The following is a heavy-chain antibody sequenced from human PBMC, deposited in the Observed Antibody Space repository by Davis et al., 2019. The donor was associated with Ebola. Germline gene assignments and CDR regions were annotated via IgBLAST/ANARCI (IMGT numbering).Heavy chain of an antibody. CDR3: ARDRGSFPFDY. CDR2: MNPNSGNT. J-gene: IGHJ4*02. Sequence: AASVKVSCKASGGTFSSYAISWVRQAPGQGRAWMGWMNPNSGNTGYAQKFQGRVTMTRNTSISTAYMELSSLRSEDTAVYYCARDRGSFPFDYWGQGTLVTVSS. CDR1: GGTFSSYA. V-gene: IGHV1-8*02. D-gene: IGHD1-26*01.